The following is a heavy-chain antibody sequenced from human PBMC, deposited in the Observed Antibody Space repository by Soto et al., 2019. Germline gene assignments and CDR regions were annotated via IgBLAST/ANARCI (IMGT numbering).Heavy chain of an antibody. J-gene: IGHJ4*02. CDR2: ISGTGSST. CDR3: AKAGGIAVPASHLDY. CDR1: GFTISSYA. V-gene: IGHV3-23*01. D-gene: IGHD6-19*01. Sequence: EMQLLESGGGSVQRGGSLRLSCAASGFTISSYAMTWVRQAPGKGLEWVSAISGTGSSTNYADSVEGRFTISRDNSKNTLYLQMSSQRAEDTAVYYCAKAGGIAVPASHLDYWGQGALVSVSS.